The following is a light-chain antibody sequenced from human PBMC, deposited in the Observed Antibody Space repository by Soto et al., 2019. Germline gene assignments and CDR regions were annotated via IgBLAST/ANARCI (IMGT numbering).Light chain of an antibody. CDR1: QSISVH. J-gene: IGKJ2*01. V-gene: IGKV1-39*01. CDR2: AAS. CDR3: QQSYITPYT. Sequence: DIQMTQSPSSLSASVGDTVTITCRASQSISVHLNWYQQKPGKVPKLLIYAASNLQSGVPLRFSGSGSETDFALTISSLQPEDFATYYCQQSYITPYTFGLGTKLEIK.